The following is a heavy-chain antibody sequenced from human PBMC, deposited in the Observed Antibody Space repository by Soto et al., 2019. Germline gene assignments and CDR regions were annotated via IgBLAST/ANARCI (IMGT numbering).Heavy chain of an antibody. J-gene: IGHJ4*02. V-gene: IGHV4-4*07. Sequence: QVQLQESGPGLVKPSETLSLTCNVSGDSMSKYYWSWVRQPAGKGLEWIGRIWTSGSTNYNPSLKSPVTMSIDTSNKQFSLDLKSVTAADTAVYYCARTVGAAYYFDFWGQGVLVTVSS. CDR2: IWTSGST. D-gene: IGHD3-16*01. CDR3: ARTVGAAYYFDF. CDR1: GDSMSKYY.